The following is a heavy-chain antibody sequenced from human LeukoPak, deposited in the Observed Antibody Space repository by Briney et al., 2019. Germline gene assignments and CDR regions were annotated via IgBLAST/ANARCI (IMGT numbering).Heavy chain of an antibody. Sequence: SETLSLTCTVSGGSTSSSSYYWGWSRQPPGKGLEWIGSIYYSGSTYYNPSLKSRVTISVDTSKNQFPLKLSSVTAADTAVYYCARSPRDSTNGVCFLAAAGYYFDYWGQGTLVTVSS. CDR1: GGSTSSSSYY. CDR3: ARSPRDSTNGVCFLAAAGYYFDY. D-gene: IGHD2-8*01. CDR2: IYYSGST. V-gene: IGHV4-39*01. J-gene: IGHJ4*02.